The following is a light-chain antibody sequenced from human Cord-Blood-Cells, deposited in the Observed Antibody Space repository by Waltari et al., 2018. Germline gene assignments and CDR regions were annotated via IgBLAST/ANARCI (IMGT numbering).Light chain of an antibody. CDR3: SSYTSSSTFV. CDR1: SSDVGGYNY. V-gene: IGLV2-14*03. J-gene: IGLJ1*01. CDR2: DVS. Sequence: QSALTQPAPVSGSPGQSNTTSCTGTSSDVGGYNYVFWYQPHPGKAPKLMIYDVSKRPSGVSNRFSGSKSGNTASLTISGLQAEDEADYYCSSYTSSSTFVFGTGTKVTVL.